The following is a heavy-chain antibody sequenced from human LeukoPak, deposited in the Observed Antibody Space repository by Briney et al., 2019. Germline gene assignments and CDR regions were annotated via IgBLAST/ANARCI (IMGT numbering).Heavy chain of an antibody. CDR2: IYYTGST. CDR3: ARSQNYYGSGDY. V-gene: IGHV4-61*03. Sequence: SETLSLTCTVSGDSVSNGNYYWSWLRQPPGKALEWIGYIYYTGSTYYNPSLEGRVTISVDTSRNHFSVKLSSVTAADTVVYYCARSQNYYGSGDYWSQGTLVTVSS. J-gene: IGHJ4*02. CDR1: GDSVSNGNYY. D-gene: IGHD3-10*01.